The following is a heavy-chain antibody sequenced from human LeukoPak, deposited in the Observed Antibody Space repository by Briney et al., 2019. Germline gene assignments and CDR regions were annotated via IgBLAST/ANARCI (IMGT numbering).Heavy chain of an antibody. V-gene: IGHV4-59*08. J-gene: IGHJ4*02. CDR1: PLSVTNYY. Sequence: SETLSLTCAVSPLSVTNYYWSWIRQPPGKGLEWIGYIYYTGNTNYNPSLKSPVTLSLDTSKNQFSLRLNSVTATDTAVYYCARHASYFYSSPYADWGQGTLVTVSS. CDR3: ARHASYFYSSPYAD. D-gene: IGHD3-22*01. CDR2: IYYTGNT.